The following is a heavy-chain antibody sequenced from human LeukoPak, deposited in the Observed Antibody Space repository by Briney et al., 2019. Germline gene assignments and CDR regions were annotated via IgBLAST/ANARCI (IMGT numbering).Heavy chain of an antibody. J-gene: IGHJ4*02. CDR3: ARYYDILTGYSIASSGFDY. CDR1: GGSISSYY. D-gene: IGHD3-9*01. Sequence: SETLSLTCTVSGGSISSYYWSWIRQPAGKGLEWIGRIYTSGSTNYNPSLKSRVTMSVDTSKNQFSLKLSSVTAADTAVYYCARYYDILTGYSIASSGFDYWGQGTLVTVSS. CDR2: IYTSGST. V-gene: IGHV4-4*07.